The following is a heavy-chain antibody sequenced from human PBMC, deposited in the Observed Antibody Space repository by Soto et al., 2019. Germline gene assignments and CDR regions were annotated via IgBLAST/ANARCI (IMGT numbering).Heavy chain of an antibody. Sequence: SETLSLTCTVSGGSISSGGYYWSWIRQHPGKGLEWIGYIYYSGSTYYNPSLKSRVTISVDTSKNTLYLQMNSLRAEDTAVYYCARDDFRGDSSSTDYYYYGMDVWGQGTTVTVSS. CDR2: IYYSGST. CDR3: ARDDFRGDSSSTDYYYYGMDV. J-gene: IGHJ6*02. CDR1: GGSISSGGYY. V-gene: IGHV4-31*03. D-gene: IGHD6-6*01.